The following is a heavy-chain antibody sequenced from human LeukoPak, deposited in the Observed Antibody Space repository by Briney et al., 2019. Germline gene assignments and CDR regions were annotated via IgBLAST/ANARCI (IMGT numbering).Heavy chain of an antibody. CDR2: ISAYNGNT. CDR3: ARYFQPSTAMVNPEKRYYYGMDV. Sequence: ASVKVSCKASLYTFTSYVISSVRQAPVHRLEWMGWISAYNGNTHYAQKLQGRVTMTTDTSTSTAYMELRSLRSDDTAVYYCARYFQPSTAMVNPEKRYYYGMDVWGQGTTVTVSS. V-gene: IGHV1-18*01. CDR1: LYTFTSYV. J-gene: IGHJ6*02. D-gene: IGHD5-18*01.